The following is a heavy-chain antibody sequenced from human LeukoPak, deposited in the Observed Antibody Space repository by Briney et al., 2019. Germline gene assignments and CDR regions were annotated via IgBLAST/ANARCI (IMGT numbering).Heavy chain of an antibody. CDR3: ARYSPARYYYYGMDV. V-gene: IGHV1-18*01. D-gene: IGHD2-21*01. Sequence: EASVKVSCKASGGTFSSYGISWVRQAPGQGLEWMGWISAYNGNTNYAQKLQGRVTMTTDTSTSTAYMELRSLRSDDTAVYYCARYSPARYYYYGMDVWGQGTTVTVSS. J-gene: IGHJ6*02. CDR1: GGTFSSYG. CDR2: ISAYNGNT.